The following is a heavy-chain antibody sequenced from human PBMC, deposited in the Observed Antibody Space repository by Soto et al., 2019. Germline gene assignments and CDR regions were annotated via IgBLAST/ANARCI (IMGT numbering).Heavy chain of an antibody. J-gene: IGHJ4*02. CDR1: GFTFSDYY. D-gene: IGHD1-7*01. CDR3: TRSITGTTSFDY. V-gene: IGHV3-72*01. CDR2: SRDKGNSYST. Sequence: EVQLVESGGGLVQPGGSLRLSCAGSGFTFSDYYIDWVRQAPGKGLEWVGRSRDKGNSYSTDYAASVKGRFTVSRDASKNSLYLQMNSLKNEDTALYYCTRSITGTTSFDYWGQGTLVTVSS.